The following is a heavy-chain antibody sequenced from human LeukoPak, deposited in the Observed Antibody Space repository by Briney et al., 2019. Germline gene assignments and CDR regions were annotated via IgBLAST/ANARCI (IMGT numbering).Heavy chain of an antibody. V-gene: IGHV4-4*09. CDR1: GSISSYY. CDR3: SRQKCTRTSCLPKNAFDI. D-gene: IGHD2-2*01. J-gene: IGHJ3*02. Sequence: SETLSLTCTVSGSISSYYWSWIRQPPGKGLEWIGYIYTSGSTNYNPSLTSRVTISVDTSKNQFSLDLSSVTAAATAVYYFSRQKCTRTSCLPKNAFDIWGQGTIVTVSS. CDR2: IYTSGST.